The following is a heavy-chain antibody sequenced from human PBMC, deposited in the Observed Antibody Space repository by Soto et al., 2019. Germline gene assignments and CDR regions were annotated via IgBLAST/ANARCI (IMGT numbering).Heavy chain of an antibody. Sequence: QVQLVQSGAEVKKPGSSVKVSCKASGGTFSSYTISWVRQAPGQGLEWMGRIIPILGIANYAQKFQGRVTITADKSTSTPYMELSSLRSEDTAVYYCARAARGYSYGYDYYYGMDVWGQGTTVTVSS. CDR3: ARAARGYSYGYDYYYGMDV. J-gene: IGHJ6*02. D-gene: IGHD5-18*01. CDR1: GGTFSSYT. CDR2: IIPILGIA. V-gene: IGHV1-69*02.